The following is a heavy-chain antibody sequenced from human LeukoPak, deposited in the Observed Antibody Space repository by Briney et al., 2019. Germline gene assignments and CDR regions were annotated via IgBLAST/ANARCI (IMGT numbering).Heavy chain of an antibody. CDR3: ARGANDILTGYYHD. CDR2: IYHSGST. V-gene: IGHV4-34*01. Sequence: SETLSLTCAVYGGSFSGYYWSRIRQPPGKGLEWIGEIYHSGSTNYNPSLKSRVTISVDKSKNQFSLKLSSVTAADTAVYYCARGANDILTGYYHDWGQGTLVTVSS. D-gene: IGHD3-9*01. CDR1: GGSFSGYY. J-gene: IGHJ4*02.